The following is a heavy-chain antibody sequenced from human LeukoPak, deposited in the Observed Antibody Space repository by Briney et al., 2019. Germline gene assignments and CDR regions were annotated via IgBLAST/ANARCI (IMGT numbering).Heavy chain of an antibody. CDR3: ARATYSSSWYRIDYGLDV. Sequence: SETLSLTCTVSGGSISSYYWSWIRQPPGKGLEWIGYIYYSGSTNYNPSLKSRVTISVDTSRNQFSLKLTSVTAADTAVYYCARATYSSSWYRIDYGLDVWGQGTTVTVSS. V-gene: IGHV4-59*12. CDR1: GGSISSYY. D-gene: IGHD6-13*01. J-gene: IGHJ6*02. CDR2: IYYSGST.